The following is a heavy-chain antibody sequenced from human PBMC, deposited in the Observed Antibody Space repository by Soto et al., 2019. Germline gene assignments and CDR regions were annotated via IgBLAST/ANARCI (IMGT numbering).Heavy chain of an antibody. J-gene: IGHJ4*02. Sequence: QLQLQESGPGLLKPSETLSLTCSVSGASTSSTIHYWGWIRQPPGKGLEWLGSLSHSGNTHYNPSLKSRLIISADNSKKQFSLTLTTVTPADKAVYFCARHMDYNILTGYFDWGQGTLVTVSS. CDR1: GASTSSTIHY. CDR2: LSHSGNT. V-gene: IGHV4-39*01. D-gene: IGHD3-9*01. CDR3: ARHMDYNILTGYFD.